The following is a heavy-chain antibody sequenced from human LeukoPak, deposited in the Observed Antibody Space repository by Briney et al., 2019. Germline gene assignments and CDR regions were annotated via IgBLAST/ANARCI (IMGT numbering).Heavy chain of an antibody. CDR1: GGSISSNSYY. D-gene: IGHD5-18*01. V-gene: IGHV4-39*01. J-gene: IGHJ4*02. Sequence: SETLSLTCTVSGGSISSNSYYWVWIRQPPGTGLEYIGSIYYSGSTYYNPSLKSRVTISVDTTKNQFSLRLSSVTAADTAMYYCARRGYNFGYFYYWGQGTLVTVSS. CDR2: IYYSGST. CDR3: ARRGYNFGYFYY.